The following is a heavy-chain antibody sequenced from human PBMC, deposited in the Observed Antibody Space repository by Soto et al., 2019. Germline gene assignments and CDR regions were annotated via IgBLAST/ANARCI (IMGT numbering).Heavy chain of an antibody. D-gene: IGHD1-26*01. CDR2: ISYDGSDK. J-gene: IGHJ4*02. Sequence: PGGSLRLSCAVSGFTFSNYGMHWVRQAPGKGLEWVAVISYDGSDKYYADSVKGRFTISRDNSKNTLYLQMNSLRPEDTAVYYCAKDVGGRHPDGYWGQGTLVTVSS. CDR1: GFTFSNYG. CDR3: AKDVGGRHPDGY. V-gene: IGHV3-30*18.